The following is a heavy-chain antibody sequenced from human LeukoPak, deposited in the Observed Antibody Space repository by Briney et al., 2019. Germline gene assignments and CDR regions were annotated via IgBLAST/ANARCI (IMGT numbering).Heavy chain of an antibody. Sequence: GGSLRLFCVASGFTFSSYAMSWARQAPGKGLEWVSAISGSGGSTYYADSVKGRFTISRDNSKNTLYLQMNSLRAEDTAVYYCAKRDYSNYDLDYWGQGTLVTVSS. CDR3: AKRDYSNYDLDY. CDR1: GFTFSSYA. CDR2: ISGSGGST. D-gene: IGHD4-11*01. V-gene: IGHV3-23*01. J-gene: IGHJ4*02.